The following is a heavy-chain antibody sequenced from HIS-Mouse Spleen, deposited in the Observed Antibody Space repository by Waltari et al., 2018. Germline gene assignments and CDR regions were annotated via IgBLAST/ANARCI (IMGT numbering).Heavy chain of an antibody. CDR1: GGSFSGYY. J-gene: IGHJ4*02. D-gene: IGHD4-17*01. V-gene: IGHV4-34*01. CDR2: INHSGST. Sequence: QVQLQQWGAGLLKPSETLSLTCAVYGGSFSGYYWSWIRQPPGKGLVWIGEINHSGSTNNNPALKSRVTISVDTSKNQFSLKLSSVTAADTAVYYCARGRSPATVTIGYYFDYWGQGTLVTVSS. CDR3: ARGRSPATVTIGYYFDY.